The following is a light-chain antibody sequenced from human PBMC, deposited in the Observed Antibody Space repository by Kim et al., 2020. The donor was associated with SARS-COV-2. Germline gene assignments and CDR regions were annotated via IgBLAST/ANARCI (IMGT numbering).Light chain of an antibody. CDR3: SSYAGSNFVV. V-gene: IGLV2-8*01. Sequence: GQSVTISCTGTSSDVGGYNYVSWYQQHPGNAPKLIIYEVSKRPSGVPDRFSGSKSGNTASLTVSGLQAEDETDYYCSSYAGSNFVVFGGGTQLTVL. J-gene: IGLJ2*01. CDR1: SSDVGGYNY. CDR2: EVS.